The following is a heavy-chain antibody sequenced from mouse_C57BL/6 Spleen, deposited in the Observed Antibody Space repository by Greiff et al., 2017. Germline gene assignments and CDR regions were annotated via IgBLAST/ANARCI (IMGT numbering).Heavy chain of an antibody. D-gene: IGHD1-1*01. CDR2: IDPANGNT. CDR3: ARWGYTLVDP. V-gene: IGHV14-3*01. J-gene: IGHJ2*03. Sequence: VQLQQSVAELVRPGASVKLSCTASGFNIKNNYMHWVKQRPEQGLEWIGRIDPANGNTKYAPKFQGKATITADTSSNTAYLQLSSLTSEDTAIYYCARWGYTLVDPWGWGTGITLSA. CDR1: GFNIKNNY.